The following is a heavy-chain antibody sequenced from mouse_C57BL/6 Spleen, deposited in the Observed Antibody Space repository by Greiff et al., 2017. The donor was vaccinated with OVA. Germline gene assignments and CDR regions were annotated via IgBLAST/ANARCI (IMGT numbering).Heavy chain of an antibody. CDR1: GYAFSSSW. CDR2: IYPGDGDT. D-gene: IGHD2-3*01. J-gene: IGHJ1*03. V-gene: IGHV1-82*01. Sequence: QVQLKESGPELVKPGASVKISCKASGYAFSSSWMNWVKQRPGKGLEWIGRIYPGDGDTNYNGKFKGKATLTADKSSSTAYMQLSSLTSEDSAVYFCARRGGDGYYEYFDVWGTGTTVTVSS. CDR3: ARRGGDGYYEYFDV.